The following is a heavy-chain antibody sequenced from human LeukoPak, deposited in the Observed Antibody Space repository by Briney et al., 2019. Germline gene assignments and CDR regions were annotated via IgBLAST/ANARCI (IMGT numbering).Heavy chain of an antibody. D-gene: IGHD3-22*01. CDR3: AKVIRTMIVVRRHPQAVNDAFDI. V-gene: IGHV3-23*01. Sequence: GGSPRLSCAASGFTFSSYAMSWVRQHPGNWLEWVSAISGSGGSTYYADSVKGRFTISRDNSKNTLYLQMNSLRAEDTAVYYCAKVIRTMIVVRRHPQAVNDAFDIWGQGTMVTVSS. J-gene: IGHJ3*02. CDR1: GFTFSSYA. CDR2: ISGSGGST.